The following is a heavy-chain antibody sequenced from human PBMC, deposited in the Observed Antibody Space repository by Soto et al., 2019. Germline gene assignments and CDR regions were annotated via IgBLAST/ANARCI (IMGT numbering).Heavy chain of an antibody. Sequence: SGPTLVNPTQTLTLTCTFSAFSLSTGGVGVCWIRQPPGKALEWLALIYWDDDKRYSPSLRSRLTITKDTSKNQVVLTMTNMDPVDTATYYCIQSRCGGDCLQSYASYYYYGMDVWGQGTTVTVSS. CDR2: IYWDDDK. V-gene: IGHV2-5*02. J-gene: IGHJ6*02. CDR3: IQSRCGGDCLQSYASYYYYGMDV. D-gene: IGHD2-21*02. CDR1: AFSLSTGGVG.